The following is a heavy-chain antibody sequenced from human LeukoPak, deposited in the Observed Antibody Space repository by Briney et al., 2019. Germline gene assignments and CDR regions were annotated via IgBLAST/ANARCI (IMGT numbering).Heavy chain of an antibody. CDR3: ASGGIYYGAAFDF. J-gene: IGHJ4*02. D-gene: IGHD1-26*01. Sequence: GGSLRLSCAASGFTFSSYEMNWVRQAPGKGLEWVSYISSSGSTIYYADSVKGRFTISRDNAKNSLYLQMNSLRAEDTALYYCASGGIYYGAAFDFWGQGSLVTVSS. CDR1: GFTFSSYE. V-gene: IGHV3-48*03. CDR2: ISSSGSTI.